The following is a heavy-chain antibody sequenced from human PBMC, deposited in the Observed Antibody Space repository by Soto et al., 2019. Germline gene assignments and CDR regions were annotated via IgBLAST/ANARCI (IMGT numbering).Heavy chain of an antibody. V-gene: IGHV3-64*01. CDR3: ARRRVGSRWPSVYMAV. Sequence: EAQLVESGGGLVQPGGSLRLSCAASGFTFSNYEMHWVRQAPGKGLEYVSGISNNGAHTDYAKSVKGRFTISRDNSENTLYLQMGSLRAEDMAVYYCARRRVGSRWPSVYMAVWGKGTPVTVSS. CDR1: GFTFSNYE. D-gene: IGHD6-13*01. J-gene: IGHJ6*03. CDR2: ISNNGAHT.